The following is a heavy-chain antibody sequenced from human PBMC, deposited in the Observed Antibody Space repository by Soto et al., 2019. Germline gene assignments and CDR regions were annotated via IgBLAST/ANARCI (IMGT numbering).Heavy chain of an antibody. Sequence: ASVKVSCKASGYTFTTYDITWVRQAPGQGLEWLGWISTYNGNTNYAQKLQGRVTMTTDTSTSTAYMELRSLRSDDTSIYCCARTYLYNCFDPWGLGTLVTVSS. J-gene: IGHJ5*02. CDR1: GYTFTTYD. CDR2: ISTYNGNT. CDR3: ARTYLYNCFDP. D-gene: IGHD3-10*01. V-gene: IGHV1-18*01.